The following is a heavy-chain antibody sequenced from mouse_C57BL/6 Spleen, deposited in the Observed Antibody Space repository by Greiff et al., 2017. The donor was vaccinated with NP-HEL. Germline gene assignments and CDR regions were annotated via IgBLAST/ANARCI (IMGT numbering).Heavy chain of an antibody. D-gene: IGHD2-5*01. V-gene: IGHV1-80*01. CDR2: IYPGDGDT. CDR1: GYAFSSYW. Sequence: QVQLQQSGAELVKPGASVKISCKASGYAFSSYWMNWVKQRPGKGLEWIGQIYPGDGDTNYNGKFKGKATLTADKSSSTAYMQLSSLTSEDSAVYFCARAYYSNYVWFAYWGKGTLVTVSA. J-gene: IGHJ3*01. CDR3: ARAYYSNYVWFAY.